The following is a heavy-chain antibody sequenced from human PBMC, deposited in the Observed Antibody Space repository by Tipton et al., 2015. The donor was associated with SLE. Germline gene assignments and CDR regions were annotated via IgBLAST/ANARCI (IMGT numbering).Heavy chain of an antibody. CDR2: IYHSGST. Sequence: TLSLTCAVSSGSISSSGYSWSWIRQPPGKGLEWIGYIYHSGSTYYNPSLKSRVTISLDRSKNQFSLNLTSVTAADTAVYYCARAEGDYYYYGMDVWGQGTTVTVSS. CDR1: SGSISSSGYS. J-gene: IGHJ6*02. CDR3: ARAEGDYYYYGMDV. V-gene: IGHV4-30-2*01. D-gene: IGHD1-14*01.